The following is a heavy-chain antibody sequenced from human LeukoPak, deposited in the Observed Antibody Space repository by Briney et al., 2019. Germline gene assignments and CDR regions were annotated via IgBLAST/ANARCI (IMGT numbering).Heavy chain of an antibody. CDR2: ISSSSSTI. Sequence: GGSLRLSCAASGFTFTTYSMNWVRQAPGKGLEWVSYISSSSSTIYYADSVKGRFTISRDNAKNSLYPQMNNLGAEDTAVYYCASGPGGAWDYYMDVWGKGTTVAVSS. CDR3: ASGPGGAWDYYMDV. V-gene: IGHV3-48*01. D-gene: IGHD1-1*01. CDR1: GFTFTTYS. J-gene: IGHJ6*03.